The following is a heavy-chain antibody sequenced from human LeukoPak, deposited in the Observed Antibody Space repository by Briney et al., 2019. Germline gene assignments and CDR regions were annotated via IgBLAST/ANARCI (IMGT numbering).Heavy chain of an antibody. D-gene: IGHD3-22*01. V-gene: IGHV1-46*01. J-gene: IGHJ4*02. CDR1: GYTFTNYY. CDR3: ARGARREITMIEGS. Sequence: GASVKVSFKASGYTFTNYYMHWVRQDPGQGLEWMGIINPSDGDTNYAQKFQGRVTMTRDTSTSTVYMELSSLRSEDTAVYYCARGARREITMIEGSWGQGTLVTVSS. CDR2: INPSDGDT.